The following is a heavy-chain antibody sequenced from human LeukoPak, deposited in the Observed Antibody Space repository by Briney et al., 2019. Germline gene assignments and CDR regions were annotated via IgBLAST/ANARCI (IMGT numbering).Heavy chain of an antibody. Sequence: ASVKVSCKVSGYTLTELSMHWVRQAPGKGLEWMGGFDPEDGETIYAQKFQGRVTMTEDTSTDTAYMELSSLRSEDTAVYYCATDRYCSGGSCYSGVDWFDPWGQGTLVTVSS. CDR2: FDPEDGET. D-gene: IGHD2-15*01. V-gene: IGHV1-24*01. CDR1: GYTLTELS. CDR3: ATDRYCSGGSCYSGVDWFDP. J-gene: IGHJ5*02.